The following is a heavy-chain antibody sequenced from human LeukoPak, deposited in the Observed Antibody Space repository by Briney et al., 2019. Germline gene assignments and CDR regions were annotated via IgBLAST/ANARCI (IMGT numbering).Heavy chain of an antibody. V-gene: IGHV4-59*08. Sequence: SSETLSLTCTVPGDSISSYYWSWIRQPPGKGLERIGHIYYSGSTNYNPSLKSRVTISVDTSKNQFSLKLSSVTAADTAVYHCARHVYRVAVDLDYWGQGTLVTVSS. D-gene: IGHD6-19*01. J-gene: IGHJ4*02. CDR1: GDSISSYY. CDR3: ARHVYRVAVDLDY. CDR2: IYYSGST.